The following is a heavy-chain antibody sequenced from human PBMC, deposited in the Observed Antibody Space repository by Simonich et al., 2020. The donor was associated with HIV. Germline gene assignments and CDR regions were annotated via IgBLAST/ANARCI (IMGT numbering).Heavy chain of an antibody. CDR3: VKRLRTTKILLVITDHDAFDI. Sequence: EVQLVQSGAEVKKPGATVKISCKFSGYSFTDYYIHWVQQAHGKGLEWMGLVDPEDGETKYAEKFQGRGTITAEPSSDTAYMELRSLRSEDTAVYFCVKRLRTTKILLVITDHDAFDIWGQGTMVTVSS. J-gene: IGHJ3*02. CDR2: VDPEDGET. CDR1: GYSFTDYY. V-gene: IGHV1-69-2*01. D-gene: IGHD3-22*01.